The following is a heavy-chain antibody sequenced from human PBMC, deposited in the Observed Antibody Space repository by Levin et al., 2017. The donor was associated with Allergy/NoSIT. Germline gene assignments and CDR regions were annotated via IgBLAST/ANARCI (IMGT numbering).Heavy chain of an antibody. J-gene: IGHJ3*02. CDR1: GYLFTAYY. CDR3: ARVMVGPMYAFDN. D-gene: IGHD2-15*01. CDR2: INPNTGVA. Sequence: GESLKISCKASGYLFTAYYIHWVRQAPGQGLEWMGWINPNTGVAELLDNFQGRVTLTRDTSIRTVYMEFSSLTSDDTAVYFCARVMVGPMYAFDNWGQGTMVTVSS. V-gene: IGHV1-2*02.